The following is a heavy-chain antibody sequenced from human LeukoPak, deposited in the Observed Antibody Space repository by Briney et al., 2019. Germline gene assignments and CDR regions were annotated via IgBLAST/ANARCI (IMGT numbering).Heavy chain of an antibody. Sequence: GGSLRLSCAASGFTFSSYAMSWVRQAPGKGLEWVSSISSSSSYIYYADSVKGRFTISRDNAKNSLYLQMNSLRAEDTAVYYCARARTLYESRDYWGQGTLVTVSS. CDR2: ISSSSSYI. D-gene: IGHD3-16*01. CDR3: ARARTLYESRDY. J-gene: IGHJ4*02. V-gene: IGHV3-21*01. CDR1: GFTFSSYA.